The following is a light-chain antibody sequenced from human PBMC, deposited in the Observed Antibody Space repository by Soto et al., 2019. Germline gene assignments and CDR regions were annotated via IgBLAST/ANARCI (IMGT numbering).Light chain of an antibody. V-gene: IGKV3-20*01. CDR1: QSVSSSY. CDR3: QQYGSSPST. CDR2: GAS. Sequence: EIVLTQSPGTLSLSPGASGALACRASQSVSSSYLAWYQQKPGQAPRLLIYGASSRATGIPDRVSGSGSGTDFTLTISRLEPEDFEVYCCQQYGSSPSTFGQGTRLEIK. J-gene: IGKJ5*01.